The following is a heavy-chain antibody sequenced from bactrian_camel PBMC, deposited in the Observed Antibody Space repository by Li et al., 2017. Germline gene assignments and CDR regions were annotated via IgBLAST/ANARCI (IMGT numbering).Heavy chain of an antibody. J-gene: IGHJ4*01. Sequence: VQLVESGGGLVQPGGSLRLSCATSGFTFTTNYMNWVRQAPGKGLEWVSAIKRRGDNTYYSDSVKGRFTISQDNAKSTVYLQMNSLKPEDTAMYYCVTSISGTWAGPNRWGRGTQVTVS. CDR2: IKRRGDNT. D-gene: IGHD1*01. V-gene: IGHV3S40*01. CDR3: VTSISGTWAGPNR. CDR1: GFTFTTNY.